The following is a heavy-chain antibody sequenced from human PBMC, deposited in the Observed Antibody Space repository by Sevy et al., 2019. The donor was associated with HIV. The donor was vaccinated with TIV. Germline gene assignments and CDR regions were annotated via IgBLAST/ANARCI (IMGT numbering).Heavy chain of an antibody. J-gene: IGHJ3*02. V-gene: IGHV3-53*01. D-gene: IGHD3-22*01. CDR1: GFTVSDNY. Sequence: GGSLRLSCAASGFTVSDNYMSWVRQAPGKGLEWVSVIYSGDSTYYADSVKGRFTISRDNSKNRLYLQMNSLRAGDTAVYYCARLSVYYYYDSGYYTTGNAFDIWGQGTTVTVSS. CDR2: IYSGDST. CDR3: ARLSVYYYYDSGYYTTGNAFDI.